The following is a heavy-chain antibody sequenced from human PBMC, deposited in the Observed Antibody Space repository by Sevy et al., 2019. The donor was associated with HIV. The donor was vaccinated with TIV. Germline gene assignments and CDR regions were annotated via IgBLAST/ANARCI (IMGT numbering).Heavy chain of an antibody. D-gene: IGHD3-22*01. J-gene: IGHJ4*02. CDR3: AKEATGYNYDSSGSFDH. V-gene: IGHV3-23*01. Sequence: GGSLRLSCAASGFTFSSYAMSWVRQAPGKGLEWVSAISGSGASTYYADSVKGRFTISRDNSKNTLYLQMNSLRAEDTAVYYCAKEATGYNYDSSGSFDHWGQGTLVTVSS. CDR1: GFTFSSYA. CDR2: ISGSGAST.